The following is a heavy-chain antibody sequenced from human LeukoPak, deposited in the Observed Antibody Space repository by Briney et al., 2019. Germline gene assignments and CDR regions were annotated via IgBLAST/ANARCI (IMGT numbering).Heavy chain of an antibody. CDR1: GGTFSSYA. J-gene: IGHJ6*03. D-gene: IGHD6-6*01. V-gene: IGHV1-69*05. CDR3: AREGGYSSSPGSYYYYYMDV. CDR2: IIPIFGTA. Sequence: GASVKVSCKASGGTFSSYAISWVRQAPGQGLEWMGGIIPIFGTANYAQKFQGRVTMTRNTSISTAYMELSSLRSEDTAVYYCAREGGYSSSPGSYYYYYMDVWGKGTTVTVSS.